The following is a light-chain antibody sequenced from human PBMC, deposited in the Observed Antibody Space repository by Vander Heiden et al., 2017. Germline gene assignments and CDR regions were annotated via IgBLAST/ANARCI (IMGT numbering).Light chain of an antibody. CDR3: QQYNNWPPS. CDR1: QSVSSK. Sequence: ERLMTQSPATLSVSPGERVTLSCRASQSVSSKLAWYHQKVGQTPRLLIYGAFTRATGIPDRFSGSGSGTDFTLTISSLQFEDFGVYFCQQYNNWPPSFGGGTKVEIK. V-gene: IGKV3-15*01. J-gene: IGKJ4*01. CDR2: GAF.